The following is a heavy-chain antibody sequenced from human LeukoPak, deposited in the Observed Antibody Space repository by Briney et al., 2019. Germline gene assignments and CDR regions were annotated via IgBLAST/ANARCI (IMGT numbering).Heavy chain of an antibody. V-gene: IGHV3-23*01. J-gene: IGHJ4*02. CDR3: AKGRDGYNPDY. CDR2: ISGSGGST. D-gene: IGHD5-24*01. CDR1: GFTFSNYA. Sequence: PGGSLRLSCAASGFTFSNYAMTWVRQAPGKGLEWVSAISGSGGSTYYADSVKGRFTISRDNSKNALYMQMNSLRAEDTAIYYCAKGRDGYNPDYWGQGSLVTVSS.